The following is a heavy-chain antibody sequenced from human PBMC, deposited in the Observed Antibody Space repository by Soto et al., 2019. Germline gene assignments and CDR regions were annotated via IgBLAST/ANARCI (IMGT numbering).Heavy chain of an antibody. D-gene: IGHD3-3*01. V-gene: IGHV3-30*18. CDR2: ISDDGSNK. CDR3: TKRRNVLRFLEWSSGMEV. J-gene: IGHJ6*02. CDR1: GFTFSNYG. Sequence: LRLSCVASGFTFSNYGMHWVRQAPGKGLEWVAFISDDGSNKYYADSMRGRFTMSRDNSKRTLYLQMSSLRVEDTAVYYCTKRRNVLRFLEWSSGMEVWGQGTTVTVSS.